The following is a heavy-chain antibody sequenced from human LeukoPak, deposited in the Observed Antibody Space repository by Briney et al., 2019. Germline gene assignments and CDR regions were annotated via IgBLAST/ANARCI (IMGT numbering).Heavy chain of an antibody. CDR1: GYTFTGHA. CDR3: AKGGWVAVTGMDS. V-gene: IGHV7-4-1*02. CDR2: INTKTGNP. Sequence: ASVKVSCTASGYTFTGHAMNWVRQAPGRGPEWMGYINTKTGNPTYAQGFTGRFVFSLDTSVSTAYLQISSLKPEDTGVYYCAKGGWVAVTGMDSWGQGTLVTVSS. D-gene: IGHD6-19*01. J-gene: IGHJ4*02.